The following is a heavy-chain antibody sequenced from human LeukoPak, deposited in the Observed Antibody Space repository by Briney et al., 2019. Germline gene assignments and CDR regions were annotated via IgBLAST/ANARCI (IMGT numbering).Heavy chain of an antibody. Sequence: GGSLRLSCAASGFTFSSYWMSWVRQAPGKGLEWVSTITGGSGAKYYADSVKGRFTISRDNSKDTLYLQMHSLRAEDTAVYFCAKDTPLTTYTSGWSSNSFDYWGQGTLVAVSS. V-gene: IGHV3-23*01. J-gene: IGHJ4*02. D-gene: IGHD6-19*01. CDR2: ITGGSGAK. CDR3: AKDTPLTTYTSGWSSNSFDY. CDR1: GFTFSSYW.